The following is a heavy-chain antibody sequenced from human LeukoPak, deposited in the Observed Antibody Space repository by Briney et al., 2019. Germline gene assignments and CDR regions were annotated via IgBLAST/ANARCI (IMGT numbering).Heavy chain of an antibody. J-gene: IGHJ4*02. CDR3: ARVGTWELQRVFDF. V-gene: IGHV3-7*01. Sequence: GGSLRLSCATSGFAFSSYRMTWVRQVPGKGLEWVANINREGNEKYYVDSVKGRFTISRDNAKNSVDLQMDSLRVEDTAVYYCARVGTWELQRVFDFWGQGTLVTVSS. CDR2: INREGNEK. CDR1: GFAFSSYR. D-gene: IGHD4-23*01.